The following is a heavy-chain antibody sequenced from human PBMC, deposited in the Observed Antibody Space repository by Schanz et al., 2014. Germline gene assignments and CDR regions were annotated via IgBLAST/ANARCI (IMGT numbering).Heavy chain of an antibody. CDR3: ARDTTWRLDL. D-gene: IGHD1-1*01. V-gene: IGHV4-61*02. CDR2: VFPNGIT. Sequence: QVQLQESGPGLVKPSQTLSLTCTVSGGSIRSGTYYWSWIRQPAGKALEWVGRVFPNGITNYNPSLKSRVPISLATTKNHFYLRLTSPTAADTAVYYCARDTTWRLDLWGRGTLVTVSS. CDR1: GGSIRSGTYY. J-gene: IGHJ2*01.